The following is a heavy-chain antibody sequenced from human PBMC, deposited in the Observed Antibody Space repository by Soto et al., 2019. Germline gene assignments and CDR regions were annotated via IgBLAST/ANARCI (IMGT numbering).Heavy chain of an antibody. CDR3: ARTYGDYPLFDY. CDR2: IYYSGST. D-gene: IGHD4-17*01. Sequence: NPSETLSLTCTVSGGSVSSGSYYWSWIRQPPGKGLEWIGYIYYSGSTNYNPSLKSRVTISVDTSKNQFSLKLSSVTAADTAVYYCARTYGDYPLFDYWGQGTLVTVSS. J-gene: IGHJ4*02. CDR1: GGSVSSGSYY. V-gene: IGHV4-61*01.